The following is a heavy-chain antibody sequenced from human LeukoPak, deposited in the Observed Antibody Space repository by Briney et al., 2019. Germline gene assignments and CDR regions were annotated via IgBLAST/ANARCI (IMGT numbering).Heavy chain of an antibody. V-gene: IGHV3-48*03. CDR2: ISSSGSTI. D-gene: IGHD6-19*01. Sequence: GGSLRLSCAASGFTFSSYEMNWVRQAPGKGLAWVSYISSSGSTIYYADSVKGRFTISRDNAKNSLYLQMNSLRAEDTAVYYCARDSESGWSDYWGQGTLVTVSS. J-gene: IGHJ4*02. CDR1: GFTFSSYE. CDR3: ARDSESGWSDY.